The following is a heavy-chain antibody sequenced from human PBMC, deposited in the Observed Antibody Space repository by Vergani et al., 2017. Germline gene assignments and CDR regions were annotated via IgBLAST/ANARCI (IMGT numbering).Heavy chain of an antibody. J-gene: IGHJ6*03. CDR1: GYTFTGYY. V-gene: IGHV1-2*02. CDR2: INPNSGGT. D-gene: IGHD2-2*01. CDR3: ARDGPGPNCSSTSCNYYYYYYMDV. Sequence: QVQLVQSGAEVKKPGASVKVSCKASGYTFTGYYMHWVRQAPGQGLEWMGWINPNSGGTNYAQKFQGRVTMTRDTSISTAYMELSRLRSDDTAVYYCARDGPGPNCSSTSCNYYYYYYMDVWGKGTTVTVSS.